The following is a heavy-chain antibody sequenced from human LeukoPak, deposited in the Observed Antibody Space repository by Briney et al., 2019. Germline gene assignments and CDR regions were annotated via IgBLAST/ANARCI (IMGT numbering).Heavy chain of an antibody. J-gene: IGHJ5*02. Sequence: GASVKVSCKASGYTFTGYYMHWVRQAPGQGLEWMGWISAYNGNTNYAQKLQGRVTMTTDTSTSTAYMELRSLRSDDTAVYYCARDVPLVLRSSGREFDPWGQGTLVTVSS. CDR1: GYTFTGYY. V-gene: IGHV1-18*04. D-gene: IGHD4-17*01. CDR3: ARDVPLVLRSSGREFDP. CDR2: ISAYNGNT.